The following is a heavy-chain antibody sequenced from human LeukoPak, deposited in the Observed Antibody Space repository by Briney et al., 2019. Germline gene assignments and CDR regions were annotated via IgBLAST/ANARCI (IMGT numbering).Heavy chain of an antibody. CDR1: GFTFSSYG. CDR2: ISYDGSNK. V-gene: IGHV3-30*18. J-gene: IGHJ6*03. CDR3: AKSGSQRRTYYYFMDV. D-gene: IGHD3-10*01. Sequence: GGSLRLSCAASGFTFSSYGMHWVRQAPGKGLEGVAVISYDGSNKYYADSLKGRFTISRDNSKNTLYLQMNSLTAEDTAVYYCAKSGSQRRTYYYFMDVWGKGTTVTVSS.